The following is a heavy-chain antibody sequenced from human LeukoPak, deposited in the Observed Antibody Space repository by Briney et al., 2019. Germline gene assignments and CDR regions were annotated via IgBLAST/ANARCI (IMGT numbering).Heavy chain of an antibody. CDR1: GFTFTNDN. Sequence: GGSLRLSCSASGFTFTNDNMNWVRQAPGKGLEWVSSITSSSRYIYYADSVKGRFTISRDNAKNSLYLQMNSLRAEDTAVYYCTKVTGFVWLFPFDSWGQGTLVTVSS. V-gene: IGHV3-21*01. D-gene: IGHD3-9*01. CDR2: ITSSSRYI. CDR3: TKVTGFVWLFPFDS. J-gene: IGHJ4*02.